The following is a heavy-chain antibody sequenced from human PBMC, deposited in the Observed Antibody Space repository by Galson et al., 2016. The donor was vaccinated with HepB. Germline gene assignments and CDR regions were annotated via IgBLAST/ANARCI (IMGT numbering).Heavy chain of an antibody. CDR3: AKDIWPFGSPRGMDV. D-gene: IGHD3-3*01. V-gene: IGHV3-9*01. CDR2: ISWNGGSI. Sequence: SLRLSCAASGFTFDDYAMLWVRQAPGKGLEWVSGISWNGGSIGYADSVKGRFTISRDNAKNSLYLQMNSLRVEDTALYYCAKDIWPFGSPRGMDVWGQGTTVAVSS. CDR1: GFTFDDYA. J-gene: IGHJ6*02.